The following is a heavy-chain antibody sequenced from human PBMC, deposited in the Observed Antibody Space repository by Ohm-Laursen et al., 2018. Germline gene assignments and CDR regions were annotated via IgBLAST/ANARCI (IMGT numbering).Heavy chain of an antibody. D-gene: IGHD6-19*01. CDR3: AKGAYSRGWYGYYFDY. V-gene: IGHV3-23*01. J-gene: IGHJ4*02. CDR2: VTAGGAGT. Sequence: SLRLSCAASTFTFASYAMSWVRQAPGKGLEWVSTVTAGGAGTHDADSVKGRFTISRDNSKNTLYLQMNGLRAEDTAVYYCAKGAYSRGWYGYYFDYWGQGTLVTVSS. CDR1: TFTFASYA.